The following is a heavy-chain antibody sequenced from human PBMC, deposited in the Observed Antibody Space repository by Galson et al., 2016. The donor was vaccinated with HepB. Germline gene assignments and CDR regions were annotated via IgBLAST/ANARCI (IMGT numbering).Heavy chain of an antibody. D-gene: IGHD5-18*01. V-gene: IGHV3-48*02. CDR3: ARDGGRGYTYGYFDY. J-gene: IGHJ4*02. CDR1: GFTFSTYS. CDR2: ISSRSSTV. Sequence: SLRLSCAASGFTFSTYSMNWVRQAPGKGLEWVSYISSRSSTVYYADSLKGRFTISRDNATNSLYLQMNSLRDEDTAVFYCARDGGRGYTYGYFDYWGRGTLVSVSS.